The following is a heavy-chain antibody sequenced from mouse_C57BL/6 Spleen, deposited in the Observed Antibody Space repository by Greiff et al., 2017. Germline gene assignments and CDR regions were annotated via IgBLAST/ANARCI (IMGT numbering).Heavy chain of an antibody. Sequence: EVMLVESGAELVRPGASVKLSCTASGFNIKDDYMHWVKQRPEQGLEWIGWIDPENGDTEYASKFQGKATITADTSSNTAYLQLSSLTSEDTAVYYCTKGYGYSPWFAYWGQGTLVTVSA. CDR2: IDPENGDT. CDR3: TKGYGYSPWFAY. J-gene: IGHJ3*01. D-gene: IGHD2-2*01. CDR1: GFNIKDDY. V-gene: IGHV14-4*01.